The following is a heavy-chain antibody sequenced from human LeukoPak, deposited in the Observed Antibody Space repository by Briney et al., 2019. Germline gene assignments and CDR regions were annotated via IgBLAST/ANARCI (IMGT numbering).Heavy chain of an antibody. J-gene: IGHJ3*02. CDR1: SGSISIYY. V-gene: IGHV4-59*01. CDR2: IYYSGST. CDR3: ARGGHYYEGAFDI. D-gene: IGHD3-22*01. Sequence: SETLSLTCTVSSGSISIYYWSWIRQPPGRGREWIGYIYYSGSTNFNTSLKGRVTISVDTSKNQFSLKLSSVTAADTAVYYCARGGHYYEGAFDIWGQGTMVTVSS.